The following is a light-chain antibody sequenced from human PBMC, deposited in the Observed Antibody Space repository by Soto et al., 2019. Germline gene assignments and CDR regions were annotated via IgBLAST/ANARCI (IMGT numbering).Light chain of an antibody. CDR2: HAS. J-gene: IGKJ2*01. CDR1: QSVSTY. V-gene: IGKV3-11*01. CDR3: QQRDNRPYT. Sequence: EIVLTQSPATLSLSPGERATLSCRASQSVSTYVAWYQQKPGQAPRLVLSHASNRATGIPARFSGSGSETDFTLTISSLEPEDFAVYYCQQRDNRPYTFGQGTRLEI.